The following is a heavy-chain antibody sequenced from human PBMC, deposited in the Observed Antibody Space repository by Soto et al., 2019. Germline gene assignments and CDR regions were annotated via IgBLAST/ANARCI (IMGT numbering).Heavy chain of an antibody. Sequence: PSETLSLTCTVSGGSVSSGSYYWSWIRQPPGKGLEWIGYIYYSGSTNYNPSLKSRVTISVDTSRNQFSLKLSSVTAADTAVYYCATDSGADGYNQVLWGDYYYGMDVWGQGTTVTVSS. CDR1: GGSVSSGSYY. D-gene: IGHD5-12*01. J-gene: IGHJ6*02. CDR3: ATDSGADGYNQVLWGDYYYGMDV. V-gene: IGHV4-61*01. CDR2: IYYSGST.